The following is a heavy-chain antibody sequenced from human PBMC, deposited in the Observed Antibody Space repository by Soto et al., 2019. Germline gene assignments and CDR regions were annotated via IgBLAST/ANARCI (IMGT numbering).Heavy chain of an antibody. CDR1: GFPFTNYA. J-gene: IGHJ5*02. V-gene: IGHV3-23*01. Sequence: GGSLRLSCVTSGFPFTNYAMTWVRQCPGKGLEWVSSISASGVSTYFADSVKGRFTISRDNSKNTLYLHMNSLRAEDTAIYYCAKVFRGYRGYTQSWGQGNLVTVSS. CDR3: AKVFRGYRGYTQS. CDR2: ISASGVST. D-gene: IGHD5-12*01.